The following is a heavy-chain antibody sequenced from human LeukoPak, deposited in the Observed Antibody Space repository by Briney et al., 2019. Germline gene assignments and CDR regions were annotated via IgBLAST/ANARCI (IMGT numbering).Heavy chain of an antibody. J-gene: IGHJ4*02. V-gene: IGHV1-46*03. CDR3: AWASGSYYSIDY. D-gene: IGHD1-26*01. Sequence: ASVTVSFKESGYTFTIYYMHWVRQAPGQGLEWLGIINPSGGSTSYAQKFPGRVTMTRDTSTSTVYMELSSLRSEDTAVYYCAWASGSYYSIDYWGQGTLVTVSS. CDR2: INPSGGST. CDR1: GYTFTIYY.